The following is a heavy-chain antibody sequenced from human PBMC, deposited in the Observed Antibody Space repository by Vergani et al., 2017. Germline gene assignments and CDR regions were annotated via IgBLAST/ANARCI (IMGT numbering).Heavy chain of an antibody. V-gene: IGHV3-23*01. CDR1: GFTFSNSA. CDR2: ISGPGLST. CDR3: VKEKLGLGSYFFDS. J-gene: IGHJ4*01. Sequence: EVHLLESGGGLVQSGGSLRLSCAASGFTFSNSAVSWVRQAPGRGLAWVSSISGPGLSTYYADSVKGRFSISRDNSKNTVFLQVHSLRAEDTAIYYCVKEKLGLGSYFFDSWGHGILVTVSP. D-gene: IGHD3-16*01.